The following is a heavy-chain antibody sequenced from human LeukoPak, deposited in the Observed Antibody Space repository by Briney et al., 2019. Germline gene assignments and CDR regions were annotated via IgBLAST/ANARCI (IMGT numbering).Heavy chain of an antibody. D-gene: IGHD4-17*01. J-gene: IGHJ4*02. Sequence: AVSMKVSCKVSGYSLTELSMHWVRQAPGKGLEWMGSYDPEDGETIYAQKFQGRVTMTEDTSIDTAYMELSSLRSEDTAVYYCAHGLRYWGQGTLVTVSS. CDR3: AHGLRY. CDR1: GYSLTELS. V-gene: IGHV1-24*01. CDR2: YDPEDGET.